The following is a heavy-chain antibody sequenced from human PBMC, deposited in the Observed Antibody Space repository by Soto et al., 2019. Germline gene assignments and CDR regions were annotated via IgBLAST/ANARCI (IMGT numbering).Heavy chain of an antibody. CDR1: GYTFTSYY. J-gene: IGHJ6*02. CDR2: INPSGGST. D-gene: IGHD3-3*01. CDR3: AQSGFYYGMDV. V-gene: IGHV1-46*01. Sequence: QVQLVQSGAEVKKPGASVKVSCKASGYTFTSYYMHWVRQAPGQGLEWMGIINPSGGSTSYAQKFQGRVNMSRDTSTSTVYMELSSLRSEDTAVYYCAQSGFYYGMDVWGQGTTVTVSS.